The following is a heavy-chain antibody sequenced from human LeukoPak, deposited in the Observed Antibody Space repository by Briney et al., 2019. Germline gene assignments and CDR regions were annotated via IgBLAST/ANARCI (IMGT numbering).Heavy chain of an antibody. D-gene: IGHD6-19*01. J-gene: IGHJ4*02. CDR2: ISGSGGST. V-gene: IGHV3-23*01. CDR1: GFTFSSYA. Sequence: GGSLRLSCAASGFTFSSYAMSWVRQAPGKGLEWVSGISGSGGSTYYADSVKGRFTISRDNSKNTLYLQMNSLRAEDTAVYYCARGGVAGTFYFDYWGQGTLVTVSS. CDR3: ARGGVAGTFYFDY.